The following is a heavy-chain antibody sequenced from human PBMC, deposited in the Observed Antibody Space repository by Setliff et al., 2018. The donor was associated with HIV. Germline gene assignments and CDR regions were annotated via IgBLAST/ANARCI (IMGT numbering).Heavy chain of an antibody. CDR1: GYTFSNHG. J-gene: IGHJ2*01. V-gene: IGHV1-18*01. CDR2: ITSYSGNT. CDR3: ARDHHSGRGSNFPWYSDL. Sequence: ASVKVSCKASGYTFSNHGITWVRQAPGQGLEWMGWITSYSGNTNYAKKFKGRVTMTTDTSTSIAYMELKSLRSEDTAVYYCARDHHSGRGSNFPWYSDLWGRGTLVTVSS. D-gene: IGHD1-26*01.